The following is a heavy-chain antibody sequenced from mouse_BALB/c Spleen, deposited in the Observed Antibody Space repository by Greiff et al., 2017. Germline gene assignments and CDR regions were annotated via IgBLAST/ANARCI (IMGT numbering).Heavy chain of an antibody. J-gene: IGHJ3*01. D-gene: IGHD2-1*01. V-gene: IGHV5-6*01. CDR1: GFTFSSYG. Sequence: EVKLMESGGDLVKPGGSLKLSCAASGFTFSSYGMSWIRQTPDKRLEWVATISSGGSYTYYPDSVKGRFTISRDNAKNTLYLQMSSLKSEDTAMYYCARQYGNSVLFAYWGQGTLVTVSA. CDR2: ISSGGSYT. CDR3: ARQYGNSVLFAY.